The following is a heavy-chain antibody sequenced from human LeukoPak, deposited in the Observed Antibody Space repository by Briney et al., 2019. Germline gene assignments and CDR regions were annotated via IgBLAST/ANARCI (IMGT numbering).Heavy chain of an antibody. CDR1: GFAFSNYA. D-gene: IGHD2-8*01. J-gene: IGHJ4*02. CDR3: AKENGARLTPFEY. Sequence: GGSLRLSCATSGFAFSNYAMSWVRQAPGKGLEWVSLISGSGSTIDYADSVKGRFTISRDFSKNTVSLQMNSLRAEDTAVYFCAKENGARLTPFEYWGQGTLVTVSS. V-gene: IGHV3-23*01. CDR2: ISGSGSTI.